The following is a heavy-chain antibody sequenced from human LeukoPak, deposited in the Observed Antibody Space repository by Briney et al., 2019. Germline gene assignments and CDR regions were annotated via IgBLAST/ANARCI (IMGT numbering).Heavy chain of an antibody. D-gene: IGHD3-22*01. J-gene: IGHJ4*02. CDR2: ISGSGGGT. Sequence: GGSLRLSCAASGFTFNTYAMNWVRQAPGKGLEWVSTISGSGGGTYYADSVKGRFTISRDNSKNTLYLQMNSLRAEDTAVYYCARDSSGYYRHFDYWGQGTLVTVSS. CDR1: GFTFNTYA. CDR3: ARDSSGYYRHFDY. V-gene: IGHV3-23*01.